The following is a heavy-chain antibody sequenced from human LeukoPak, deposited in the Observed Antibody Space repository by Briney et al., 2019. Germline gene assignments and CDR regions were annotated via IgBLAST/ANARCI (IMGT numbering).Heavy chain of an antibody. CDR1: GYSFTSYW. CDR2: IYPGDSDT. D-gene: IGHD5-24*01. V-gene: IGHV5-51*01. Sequence: GESLKISCKGSGYSFTSYWIGWVRQMPGKGLEWMGIIYPGDSDTRYSPSFQGQVTISADKSISTAYLQWSSLKASDTAMYYCARIGRLGDGYNYSDYWGQGTLVTVSS. J-gene: IGHJ4*02. CDR3: ARIGRLGDGYNYSDY.